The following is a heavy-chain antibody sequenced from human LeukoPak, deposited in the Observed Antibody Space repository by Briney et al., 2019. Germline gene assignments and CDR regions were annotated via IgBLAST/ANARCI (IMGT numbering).Heavy chain of an antibody. V-gene: IGHV4-38-2*01. CDR1: GYSISSGYY. CDR2: IYHSGST. D-gene: IGHD5-12*01. CDR3: ARLGSGYDTLYYFDY. Sequence: SETLSLTCAVSGYSISSGYYWGWIRQSPGKGLEWIGSIYHSGSTYYNPSLKSRVTISVDTSKNQFSLKLSSVTAADTAVYYCARLGSGYDTLYYFDYWGQGTLVTVSS. J-gene: IGHJ4*02.